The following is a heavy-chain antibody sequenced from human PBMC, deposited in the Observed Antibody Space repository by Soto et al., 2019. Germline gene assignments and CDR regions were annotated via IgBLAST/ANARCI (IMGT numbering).Heavy chain of an antibody. CDR1: GGSISSGGYS. J-gene: IGHJ5*02. V-gene: IGHV4-30-2*01. CDR3: AYAYDFLSGTNWFDP. D-gene: IGHD3-3*01. Sequence: SETLSLTCAVSGGSISSGGYSWSWIRQPPGKGLEWIGYIYHSGSTYYNPSLKSRVTISVDTSKNQFSLKLSSVTAADTAVYYCAYAYDFLSGTNWFDPWGQGTPVTVSS. CDR2: IYHSGST.